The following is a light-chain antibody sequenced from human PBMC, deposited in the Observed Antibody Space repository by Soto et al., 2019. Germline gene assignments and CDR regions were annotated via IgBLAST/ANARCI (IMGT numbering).Light chain of an antibody. CDR2: ATS. Sequence: AIQMTQSPSSLSASVGDRVTIICRASQGISNDLGWYQQRPGKAPKLLIYATSTLQSGVPSRFSGSGSGTDFTLTISSLQPEDFATYYCLQDYGYPLTFGQGTKVEIK. CDR1: QGISND. J-gene: IGKJ1*01. V-gene: IGKV1-6*01. CDR3: LQDYGYPLT.